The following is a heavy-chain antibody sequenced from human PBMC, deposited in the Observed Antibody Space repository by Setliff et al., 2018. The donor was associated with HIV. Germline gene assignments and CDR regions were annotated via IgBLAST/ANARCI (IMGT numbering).Heavy chain of an antibody. Sequence: SVKVSCKASGGTSSNYAVSWVRQAPGQGLEWMGGIILIFGKVNYAQKFQGRVSITADESTSTAYMELSSLRSVDTAVYYCARGVAVPHEIYFDYWGQGTLVTVSS. CDR2: IILIFGKV. CDR1: GGTSSNYA. CDR3: ARGVAVPHEIYFDY. J-gene: IGHJ4*02. D-gene: IGHD1-1*01. V-gene: IGHV1-69*13.